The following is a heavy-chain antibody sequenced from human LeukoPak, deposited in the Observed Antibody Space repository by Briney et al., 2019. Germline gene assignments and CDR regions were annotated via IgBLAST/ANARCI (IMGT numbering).Heavy chain of an antibody. CDR1: GFTVSSNY. D-gene: IGHD5-18*01. V-gene: IGHV3-53*01. CDR2: IYSGGST. J-gene: IGHJ4*02. Sequence: PGGSLRLSCAASGFTVSSNYMSWVRQAPGKGLEWVSVIYSGGSTYCADSVKGRFTISRDNSKNTLYLQMNSLRAEDTAVYYCARFTDTKGFDYWGQGTLVTVSS. CDR3: ARFTDTKGFDY.